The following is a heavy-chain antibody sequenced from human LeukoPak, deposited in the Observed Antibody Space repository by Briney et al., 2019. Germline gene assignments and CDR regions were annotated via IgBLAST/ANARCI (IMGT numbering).Heavy chain of an antibody. J-gene: IGHJ4*02. CDR3: ATQVGILTGYYNFDY. D-gene: IGHD3-9*01. CDR2: INPNSGGT. V-gene: IGHV1-2*02. Sequence: GASVKVSCKASGYTFTGYYMHWVRQAPGQGLEWMGWINPNSGGTNYAQKFQGRVTMTRDTSISTAYMELSRLRSDDTAVYYCATQVGILTGYYNFDYWGQGTLVTVSS. CDR1: GYTFTGYY.